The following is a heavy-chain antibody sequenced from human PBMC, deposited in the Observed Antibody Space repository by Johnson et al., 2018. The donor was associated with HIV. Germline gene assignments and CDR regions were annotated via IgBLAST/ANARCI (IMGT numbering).Heavy chain of an antibody. Sequence: VQLVESGGGLVQPGGSLRLSCAASGFTVSSNYMSWVRQAPGKGLEWVSVIYSGGSTYYADSVKGRFTISRDNSKNTLYLQMNSLRAGDTAVYYCARDSGIAAAGSAGAFDIWGQGTMVTMSS. D-gene: IGHD6-13*01. CDR3: ARDSGIAAAGSAGAFDI. CDR1: GFTVSSNY. J-gene: IGHJ3*02. CDR2: IYSGGST. V-gene: IGHV3-66*01.